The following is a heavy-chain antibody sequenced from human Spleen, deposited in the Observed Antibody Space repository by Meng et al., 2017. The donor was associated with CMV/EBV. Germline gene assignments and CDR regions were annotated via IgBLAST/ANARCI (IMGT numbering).Heavy chain of an antibody. J-gene: IGHJ5*02. V-gene: IGHV3-30-3*01. CDR3: ARGVPYCSSTSCYLAGPPAYNWFDP. CDR1: GFTFSRYA. CDR2: ISYDGSNK. D-gene: IGHD2-2*01. Sequence: QVQLVVSGGGVVQPGRSLRLSCAASGFTFSRYAMHWVRQAPGKGLEWVAVISYDGSNKYYADSVKGRFTISRDNSKNTLYLQMNSLRAEDTAVYYCARGVPYCSSTSCYLAGPPAYNWFDPWGQGTLVTVSS.